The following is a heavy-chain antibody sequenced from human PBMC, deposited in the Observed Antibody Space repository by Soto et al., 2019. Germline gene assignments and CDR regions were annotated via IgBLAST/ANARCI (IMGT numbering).Heavy chain of an antibody. CDR3: ARTSPVDTAMASRFYYFDY. CDR1: GGSISGSSDY. J-gene: IGHJ4*02. V-gene: IGHV4-39*01. Sequence: LSLTCTVSGGSISGSSDYWGWIRQPPGKGLEWIGSIFYSGSTYYNPSLKSRVTISVDKSKNKFSLKLTSVTAADTSVYYCARTSPVDTAMASRFYYFDYWGQGTLVTAPQ. D-gene: IGHD5-18*01. CDR2: IFYSGST.